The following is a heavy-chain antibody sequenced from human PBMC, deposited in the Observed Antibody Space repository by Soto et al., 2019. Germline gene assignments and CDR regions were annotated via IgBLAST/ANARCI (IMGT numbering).Heavy chain of an antibody. CDR2: IIPIFGTA. D-gene: IGHD6-19*01. V-gene: IGHV1-69*01. Sequence: QVQLVQSGAEVKKPGSSVKVSCKASGGTFSSYAISWVRQAPGQGLERMGGIIPIFGTANYAQKFQGRVTITADESTSTAYMELSSLRSEDTAVYYCARAMEQWLVRAVVFDYWGQGTLVTVSS. CDR1: GGTFSSYA. CDR3: ARAMEQWLVRAVVFDY. J-gene: IGHJ4*02.